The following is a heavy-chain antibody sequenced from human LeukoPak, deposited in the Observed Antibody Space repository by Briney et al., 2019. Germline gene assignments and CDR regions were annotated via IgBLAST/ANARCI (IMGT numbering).Heavy chain of an antibody. D-gene: IGHD3-22*01. Sequence: SQTLSLTCTVSGVSISSGDYYWSWIRQPPGRGREWIGYTYYSGSTYYNPSLKSRVTISVDTSKNQFSLKLSSVTAADTAVYYCARPYYYDSRIDPWGQGTRVTVSS. CDR2: TYYSGST. CDR3: ARPYYYDSRIDP. CDR1: GVSISSGDYY. J-gene: IGHJ5*02. V-gene: IGHV4-30-4*01.